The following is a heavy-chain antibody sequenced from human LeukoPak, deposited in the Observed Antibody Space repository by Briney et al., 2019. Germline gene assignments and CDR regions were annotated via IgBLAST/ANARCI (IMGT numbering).Heavy chain of an antibody. Sequence: GRSLRLSCAASGFTFRKYWMSWVRQSPGKGLEWVANINEDGREKHYVDSVKGRFTISRDNAKNSLFLQMNSLRVDDTAVYFCARVAGLQREDSWGQGTLVTVSS. V-gene: IGHV3-7*01. CDR2: INEDGREK. J-gene: IGHJ4*02. D-gene: IGHD1-26*01. CDR3: ARVAGLQREDS. CDR1: GFTFRKYW.